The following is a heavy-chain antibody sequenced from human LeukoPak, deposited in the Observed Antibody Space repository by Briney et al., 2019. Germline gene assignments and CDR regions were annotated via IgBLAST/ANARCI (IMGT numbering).Heavy chain of an antibody. CDR1: GESVSSNSAA. Sequence: SQTLSLTCAISGESVSSNSAAWNWIRQSPSRCLEWLGRTYYRSKWYNDYAVSVKSRITINPDTSKNQFSLQLNSVTPEDTAVYYCARVVRIAVAGTLIFDYWGQGTLVTVSS. V-gene: IGHV6-1*01. J-gene: IGHJ4*02. D-gene: IGHD6-19*01. CDR3: ARVVRIAVAGTLIFDY. CDR2: TYYRSKWYN.